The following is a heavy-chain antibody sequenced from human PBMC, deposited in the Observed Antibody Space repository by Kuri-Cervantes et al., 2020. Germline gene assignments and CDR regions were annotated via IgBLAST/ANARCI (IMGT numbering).Heavy chain of an antibody. D-gene: IGHD3-9*01. CDR3: ATKTDATGYYPDC. V-gene: IGHV3-73*01. Sequence: GGSLRLSCAASGFTFSDSAMHWVRQASGKGLEWVGRIRSKANSYATTYAASVKGRFTISRDDSKNTAYLQMNSLKTGDTAVYYCATKTDATGYYPDCWGQGTLVTVSS. CDR2: IRSKANSYAT. CDR1: GFTFSDSA. J-gene: IGHJ4*02.